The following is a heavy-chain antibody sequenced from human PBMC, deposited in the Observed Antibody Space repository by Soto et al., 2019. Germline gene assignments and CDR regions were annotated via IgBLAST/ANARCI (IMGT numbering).Heavy chain of an antibody. Sequence: GGSLRLSCSASGFTFEDFAMHWVRRVPGKGLERVAGNRWNGEAVGYAASVKGRCTSSRDNAKKLLFLQMNSLRVDDTALYYCVKDGEAASPGWFDTWGQGTQVTVSS. J-gene: IGHJ5*02. CDR1: GFTFEDFA. D-gene: IGHD6-6*01. CDR2: NRWNGEAV. V-gene: IGHV3-9*01. CDR3: VKDGEAASPGWFDT.